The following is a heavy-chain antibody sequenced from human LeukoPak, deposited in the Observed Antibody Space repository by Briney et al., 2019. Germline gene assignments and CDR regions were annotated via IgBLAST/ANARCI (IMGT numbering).Heavy chain of an antibody. J-gene: IGHJ4*02. CDR2: ISAYNGNT. V-gene: IGHV1-18*01. CDR1: GYTFTSYG. D-gene: IGHD6-19*01. Sequence: GASVKVSCKASGYTFTSYGISWVRQAPGQGLEWMGWISAYNGNTNYAHKFQGRVTMTTDTSTSTAYMELRSLRSDDTAIYYCVRDSYSSAWYGDYWGQGTLLAVSS. CDR3: VRDSYSSAWYGDY.